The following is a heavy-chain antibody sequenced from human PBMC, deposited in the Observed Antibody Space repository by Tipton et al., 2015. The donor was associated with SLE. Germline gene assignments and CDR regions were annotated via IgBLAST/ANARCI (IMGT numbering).Heavy chain of an antibody. D-gene: IGHD1-26*01. CDR2: MQSDGIT. CDR3: ARDPFKLGGRAAYYFDY. V-gene: IGHV3-66*02. CDR1: GFTFSDYY. Sequence: SLRLSCAASGFTFSDYYMSWMRQAPGKGLEWLLDMQSDGITYYRDSVKGRFTISRDDSKNTVYLQMNNLRTEDTAVYYCARDPFKLGGRAAYYFDYWGQGTLVTVSS. J-gene: IGHJ4*02.